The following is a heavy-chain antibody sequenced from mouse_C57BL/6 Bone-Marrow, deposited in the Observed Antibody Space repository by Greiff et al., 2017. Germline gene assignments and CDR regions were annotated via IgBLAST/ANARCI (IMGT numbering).Heavy chain of an antibody. CDR1: GYTFTDYY. Sequence: VQLQQSGPELVKPGASVKISCKASGYTFTDYYMNWVKQSHGKSLEWIGDINPNNGGTSYNQKFKGKATLTVDKSSSTAYMELRSLTSEDSAVXYCASGYSNYEREMDYWGQGTSVTVSS. D-gene: IGHD2-5*01. V-gene: IGHV1-26*01. CDR3: ASGYSNYEREMDY. CDR2: INPNNGGT. J-gene: IGHJ4*01.